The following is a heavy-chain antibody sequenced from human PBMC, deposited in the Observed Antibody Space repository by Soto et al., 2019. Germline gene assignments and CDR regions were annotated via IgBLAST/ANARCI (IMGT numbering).Heavy chain of an antibody. CDR2: INPSGGST. Sequence: QVQLVQSGAEVKKPGASVKVSCKAFGYTFTSYYMHWVRQAPGQGLEWMGIINPSGGSTSYAQKFPASVTMTRDTSTSTVYIELSSLRSEDTAVYSCARGEYSNSPLHLDYWGQGTLVSVSS. V-gene: IGHV1-46*01. CDR3: ARGEYSNSPLHLDY. J-gene: IGHJ4*02. D-gene: IGHD6-6*01. CDR1: GYTFTSYY.